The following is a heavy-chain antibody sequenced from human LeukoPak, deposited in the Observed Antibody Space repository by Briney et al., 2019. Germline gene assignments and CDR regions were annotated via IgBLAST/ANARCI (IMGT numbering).Heavy chain of an antibody. CDR2: INPNSGGT. D-gene: IGHD3-3*01. V-gene: IGHV1-2*02. CDR3: ARGYYDFWSGYYAT. J-gene: IGHJ5*02. Sequence: ASVEVSCKASGYTFTGYYMHWVRQAPGQGLEWMGWINPNSGGTNYAQKFQGRVIMTRDTSISTAYMELSRLRSDDTAVYYCARGYYDFWSGYYATWGQGTLVTVSS. CDR1: GYTFTGYY.